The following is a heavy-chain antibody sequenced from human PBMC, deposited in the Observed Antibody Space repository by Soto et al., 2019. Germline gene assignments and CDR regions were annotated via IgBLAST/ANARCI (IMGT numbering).Heavy chain of an antibody. CDR2: IYYSGST. CDR3: ARIRGYCSGGSCYPYYYYYYMDV. CDR1: GGSISSYY. J-gene: IGHJ6*03. Sequence: ASETLSLTCTVSGGSISSYYWSWIRQPPGKGLEWIGYIYYSGSTNYNPSLKSRVTISVDTSKNQFSLKLSSVTAADTAVYYCARIRGYCSGGSCYPYYYYYYMDVWGKGTTVTVSS. V-gene: IGHV4-59*01. D-gene: IGHD2-15*01.